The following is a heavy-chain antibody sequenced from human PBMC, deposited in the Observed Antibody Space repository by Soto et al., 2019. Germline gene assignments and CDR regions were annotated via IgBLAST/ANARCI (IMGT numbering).Heavy chain of an antibody. J-gene: IGHJ4*02. CDR1: GGSISRSGYH. V-gene: IGHV4-39*01. Sequence: QLQLQESGPGLVKPSETLSLTCSVSGGSISRSGYHWGWIRQPPGKGLEWIGSISDSGTTYYSSSLKSRVTISVDTSKTQLSLKLSSVTAADTAVYYCTRQYDYWGQGTLVTVSS. CDR3: TRQYDY. CDR2: ISDSGTT.